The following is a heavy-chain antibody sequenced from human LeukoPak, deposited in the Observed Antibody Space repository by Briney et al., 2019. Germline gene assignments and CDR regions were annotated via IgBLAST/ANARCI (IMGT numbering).Heavy chain of an antibody. Sequence: SETLSLTCTVSGDSISSGSYYWSWIRQPAGKGLEWIGRIHTSGSTNYNPSLKSRVTMPVDTSKNQFSLKLSSVTAADTALYYCARDRYYYDSSGYLGKFDYWGQGTLVTVSS. V-gene: IGHV4-61*02. CDR1: GDSISSGSYY. CDR2: IHTSGST. CDR3: ARDRYYYDSSGYLGKFDY. D-gene: IGHD3-22*01. J-gene: IGHJ4*02.